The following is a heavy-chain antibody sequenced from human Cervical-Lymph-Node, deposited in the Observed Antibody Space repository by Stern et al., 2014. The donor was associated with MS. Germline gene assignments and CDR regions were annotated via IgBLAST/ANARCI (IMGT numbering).Heavy chain of an antibody. CDR1: GFTLSSYA. V-gene: IGHV3-30*01. CDR3: ARVWTTFSVHFYYGMDV. CDR2: VSYDGSDK. D-gene: IGHD2/OR15-2a*01. J-gene: IGHJ6*02. Sequence: VQLVESGGGVVQPGRSLRLSCAASGFTLSSYALHWVRQAPGMGLEWAAVVSYDGSDKYYANSVKGRFTISRDNSKNTLDLQMNSLRPEDTAVYYCARVWTTFSVHFYYGMDVWGQGTTVTVSS.